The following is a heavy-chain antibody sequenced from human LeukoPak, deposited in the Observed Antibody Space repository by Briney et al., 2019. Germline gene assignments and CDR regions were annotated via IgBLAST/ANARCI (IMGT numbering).Heavy chain of an antibody. CDR2: ISYDGSNK. J-gene: IGHJ3*02. V-gene: IGHV3-30*04. CDR1: GFTFSSYA. Sequence: GGSLRLSCAASGFTFSSYAMHWVRQAPGKGLEWVAVISYDGSNKYYADSVKGRFTISRDNSKNTLYLQMNSLRAEDTAVYYCARGLTDDAFDIWGQGTMVTVSS. CDR3: ARGLTDDAFDI.